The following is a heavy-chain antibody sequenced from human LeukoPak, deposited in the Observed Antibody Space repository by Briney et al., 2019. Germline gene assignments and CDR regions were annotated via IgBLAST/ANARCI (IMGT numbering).Heavy chain of an antibody. CDR1: GGSISSSSYY. J-gene: IGHJ4*02. V-gene: IGHV4-39*01. CDR2: IYYSGST. CDR3: ARRGYSYGYPYFDY. D-gene: IGHD5-18*01. Sequence: PSGTLSLTCTVSGGSISSSSYYWGWIRQPPGKGLEWIGSIYYSGSTYYNPSLKSRVTISVDTSKNQFSLKLSSVTAADTAVYYCARRGYSYGYPYFDYWGQGTLVTVSS.